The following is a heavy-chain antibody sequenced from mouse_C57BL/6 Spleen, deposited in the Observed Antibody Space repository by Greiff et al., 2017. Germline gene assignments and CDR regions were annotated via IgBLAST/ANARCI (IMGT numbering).Heavy chain of an antibody. CDR1: GFTFSSYA. J-gene: IGHJ4*01. V-gene: IGHV5-4*03. D-gene: IGHD2-1*01. Sequence: EVKLVESGGGLVKPGGSLKLSCAASGFTFSSYAMSWVRQTPEKRLEWVATISDGGSYTYYPDNVKGRFTISRDNAKNNLYLQMSHLKSEDTAMYYCARRGLLWYYDAMDYWGQGTSVTVSS. CDR3: ARRGLLWYYDAMDY. CDR2: ISDGGSYT.